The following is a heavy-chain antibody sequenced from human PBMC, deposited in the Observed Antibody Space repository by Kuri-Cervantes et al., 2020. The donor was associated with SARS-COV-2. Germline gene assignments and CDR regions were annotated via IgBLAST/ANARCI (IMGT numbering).Heavy chain of an antibody. CDR2: ISYDGSNK. CDR1: GFTFSSYG. D-gene: IGHD6-13*01. Sequence: GESLKISCAASGFTFSSYGMHWVRQAPGKGLEWVAVISYDGSNKYYADSVKGRFTISRDNARNSVYLEMHSLRVEDTAFYYCARGWSAGGLYYYGLDVWGQGTTVTVSS. J-gene: IGHJ6*02. V-gene: IGHV3-30*03. CDR3: ARGWSAGGLYYYGLDV.